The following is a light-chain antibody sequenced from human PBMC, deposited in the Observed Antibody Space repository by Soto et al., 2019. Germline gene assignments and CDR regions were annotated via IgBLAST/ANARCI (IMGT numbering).Light chain of an antibody. CDR2: DVS. CDR1: NSDVGGYNS. CDR3: SSYTATRTVV. V-gene: IGLV2-14*03. Sequence: QSVLTQPASVSGSPGQSITIACTGTNSDVGGYNSVSWYQLHPGKAPRLVIYDVSIRPPAVSDRFSGSTSGNTASLTISGLQAEDEAEYYCSSYTATRTVVFGGGTKLTAL. J-gene: IGLJ3*02.